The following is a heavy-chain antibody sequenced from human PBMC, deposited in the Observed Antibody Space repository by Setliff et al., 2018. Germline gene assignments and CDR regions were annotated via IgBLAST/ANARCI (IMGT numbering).Heavy chain of an antibody. CDR3: VRGPGPSVVVAIPFDH. Sequence: ASVKVSCKTSGYAFITFGMSWVRQAPGRGLEWMGWIGPVYGIANYARKFQGRVTMTADTSTTTAYLELTSLRYDGTAVYYCVRGPGPSVVVAIPFDHWGQGSLVTVSS. J-gene: IGHJ4*02. CDR1: GYAFITFG. CDR2: IGPVYGIA. V-gene: IGHV1-18*01. D-gene: IGHD3-22*01.